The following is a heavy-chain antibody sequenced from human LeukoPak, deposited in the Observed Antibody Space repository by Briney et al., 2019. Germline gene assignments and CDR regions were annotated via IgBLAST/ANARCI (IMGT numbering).Heavy chain of an antibody. V-gene: IGHV1-2*02. CDR3: ARGRSTTGTFFIY. D-gene: IGHD1-1*01. CDR1: AYTFTGYY. CDR2: INPNSGGT. Sequence: ASVKVSCKASAYTFTGYYMHWVRQAPGQGLVWMGWINPNSGGTNYAQKFQGRVTLTSDTSISTAYMELSRLKSDDTPVYYCARGRSTTGTFFIYWGQGTLVTVSS. J-gene: IGHJ4*02.